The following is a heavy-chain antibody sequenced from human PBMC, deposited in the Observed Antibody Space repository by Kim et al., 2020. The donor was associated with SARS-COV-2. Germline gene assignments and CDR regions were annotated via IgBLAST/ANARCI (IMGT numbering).Heavy chain of an antibody. J-gene: IGHJ6*02. CDR1: GFTFSSYE. V-gene: IGHV3-48*03. D-gene: IGHD3-3*01. CDR3: ARTRRSTNLGVGIKKISRESAHYSYYGMDV. Sequence: GGSLRLSCAASGFTFSSYEMNWVRQAPGKGLEWVSYISSSGSTIYYADSVKGRFTISRDNAKNSLYLQMNSLRAEDTAVYYCARTRRSTNLGVGIKKISRESAHYSYYGMDVWGRGPTVTVPS. CDR2: ISSSGSTI.